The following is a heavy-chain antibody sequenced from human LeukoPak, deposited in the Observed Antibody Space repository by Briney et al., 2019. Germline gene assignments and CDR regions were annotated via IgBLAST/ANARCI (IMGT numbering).Heavy chain of an antibody. J-gene: IGHJ6*02. CDR2: ISSSSGYI. Sequence: PGGSLRLSCAASGFTFNSYSMNWVRQTPGKGLEWVSSISSSSGYINYADSVKGRFTISRDNAKNSLYLQMNSLRAEDTAVYYCARDVVRYYGSGSYFYYYGMDVWGQGTTVTVPS. CDR3: ARDVVRYYGSGSYFYYYGMDV. D-gene: IGHD3-10*01. V-gene: IGHV3-21*01. CDR1: GFTFNSYS.